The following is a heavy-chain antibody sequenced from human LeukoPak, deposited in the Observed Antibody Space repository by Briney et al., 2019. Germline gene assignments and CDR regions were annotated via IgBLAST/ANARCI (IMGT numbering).Heavy chain of an antibody. CDR3: ARGWLSSGYYPGGNY. CDR2: IKQDGSEK. CDR1: GFTFSSYW. Sequence: WGSLRLSCAASGFTFSSYWMTWVRQAPGKGLEWVANIKQDGSEKYYVDSVKGRFAISRDNAKNSLYLQMNSLRGEDTALYYCARGWLSSGYYPGGNYWGQGVLVTVSS. J-gene: IGHJ4*02. D-gene: IGHD3-22*01. V-gene: IGHV3-7*04.